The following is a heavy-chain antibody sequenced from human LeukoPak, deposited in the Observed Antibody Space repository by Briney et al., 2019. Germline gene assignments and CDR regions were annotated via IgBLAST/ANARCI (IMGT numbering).Heavy chain of an antibody. CDR2: IYSGDRT. CDR1: GFTVDSNY. J-gene: IGHJ4*02. D-gene: IGHD5-24*01. Sequence: GGSLRRSCAASGFTVDSNYMSWVRQAPGKGLEWVSVIYSGDRTDYAGSVKGRFTISRDNSKNTLSLQMSSLRAEDTAVYYCARHGGSNPFDYWGQGTLVTVSS. CDR3: ARHGGSNPFDY. V-gene: IGHV3-53*01.